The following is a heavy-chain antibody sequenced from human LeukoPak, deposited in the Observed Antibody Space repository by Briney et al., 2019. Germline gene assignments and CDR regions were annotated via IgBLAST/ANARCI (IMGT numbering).Heavy chain of an antibody. J-gene: IGHJ4*02. V-gene: IGHV3-74*01. CDR3: ARDPNWGNFDY. CDR2: VNSDESRS. Sequence: PGGSLSPSCAASGFTFTDYWMHWVRQAPGEGLVWVSRVNSDESRSNYAASVEGRFTISRDNTKNTLYLQMNGLRPDDTAVYYCARDPNWGNFDYWGAGTLVTVSS. CDR1: GFTFTDYW. D-gene: IGHD7-27*01.